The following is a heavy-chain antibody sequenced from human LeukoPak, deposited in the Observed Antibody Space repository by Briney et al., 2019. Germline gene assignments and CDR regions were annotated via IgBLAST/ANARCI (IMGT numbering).Heavy chain of an antibody. CDR2: IYYSGST. D-gene: IGHD4-17*01. V-gene: IGHV4-31*03. CDR1: GGSISSGGYY. J-gene: IGHJ4*02. CDR3: ARGPNYGDYVGLFVY. Sequence: SETLSLTCTVSGGSISSGGYYWSWIRQHPGKGLEWIGYIYYSGSTYYNPSLKSRVTISVDTSKNQFSLKLSSVTAADTAVYYCARGPNYGDYVGLFVYWGQGTLVIVSS.